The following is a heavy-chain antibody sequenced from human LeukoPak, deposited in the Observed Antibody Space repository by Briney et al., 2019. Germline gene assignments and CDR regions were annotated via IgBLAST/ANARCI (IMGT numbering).Heavy chain of an antibody. J-gene: IGHJ4*02. Sequence: GGSLRLSCAASGFTFSSYWMHWVRQAPGKGLVWVSRISDGGSTTTYADSVKGRFTISSDNAKNTLYLQMNGLRAEDTAVYYCSRSAYYDGSGNYYDYWGQGTLVTVSS. D-gene: IGHD3-22*01. CDR3: SRSAYYDGSGNYYDY. CDR1: GFTFSSYW. CDR2: ISDGGSTT. V-gene: IGHV3-74*01.